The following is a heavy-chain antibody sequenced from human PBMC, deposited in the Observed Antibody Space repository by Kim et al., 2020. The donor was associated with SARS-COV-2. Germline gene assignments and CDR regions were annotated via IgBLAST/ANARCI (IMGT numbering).Heavy chain of an antibody. D-gene: IGHD2-8*02. J-gene: IGHJ4*02. CDR3: ARHGGGSIVLVVYAVYFDS. CDR2: IYDSGST. Sequence: SETLSLTCTVSGGSISSSSYYWGWIRQPPGKGREGIGSIYDSGSTYYNPSLKSRVTISADTSKNQFSLTLSSVTAADTAVYYCARHGGGSIVLVVYAVYFDSWGKGTLVPVS. CDR1: GGSISSSSYY. V-gene: IGHV4-39*01.